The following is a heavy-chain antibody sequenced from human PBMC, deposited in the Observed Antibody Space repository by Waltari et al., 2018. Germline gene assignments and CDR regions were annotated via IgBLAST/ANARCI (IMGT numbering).Heavy chain of an antibody. J-gene: IGHJ4*02. CDR3: ARGRTAMADFDY. V-gene: IGHV4-59*01. CDR2: IYYSGST. D-gene: IGHD5-18*01. Sequence: QVQLQESGPGLVKPSETLSLTCTVSGGSISSYYWSWIRQPPGKGLEWIGYIYYSGSTNYNPSLKSRVTISVDTSKNQFSRKLSSVTAADTAVYYCARGRTAMADFDYWGQGTLVTVSS. CDR1: GGSISSYY.